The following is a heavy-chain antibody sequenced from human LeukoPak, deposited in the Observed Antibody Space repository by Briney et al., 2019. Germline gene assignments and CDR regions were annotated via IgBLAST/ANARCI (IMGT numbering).Heavy chain of an antibody. Sequence: GGSLRLSCAASGFTFSDYYMSWIRQAPGKGLEWVSYISSSGSTIYYADSGNGRFNISRDNAKNSLYLQMNSLRAEDTAVYYCARVGYYYDSGYFDYWGQGTLVTVSS. J-gene: IGHJ4*02. CDR1: GFTFSDYY. CDR3: ARVGYYYDSGYFDY. D-gene: IGHD3-22*01. CDR2: ISSSGSTI. V-gene: IGHV3-11*04.